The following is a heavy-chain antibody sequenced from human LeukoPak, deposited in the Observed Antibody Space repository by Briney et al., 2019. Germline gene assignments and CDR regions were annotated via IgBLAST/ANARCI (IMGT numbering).Heavy chain of an antibody. CDR3: TRITMVRGVITFDY. D-gene: IGHD3-10*01. J-gene: IGHJ4*02. V-gene: IGHV3-49*04. Sequence: PGRSLRLSCTASGFTFGDYAMSWVRQAPGKGLEWVGFIRSKAYGGTTEYAASVKGRFTISRDDSKSIAYLQMNSLKTEDTAVYYCTRITMVRGVITFDYWGQGTLLTVSS. CDR1: GFTFGDYA. CDR2: IRSKAYGGTT.